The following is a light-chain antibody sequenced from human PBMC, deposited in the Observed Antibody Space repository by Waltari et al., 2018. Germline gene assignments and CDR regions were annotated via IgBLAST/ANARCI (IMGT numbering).Light chain of an antibody. J-gene: IGLJ1*01. CDR3: ASYRSGSTLGV. CDR2: EVS. CDR1: STDVGGYNY. V-gene: IGLV2-14*01. Sequence: QSALTQPPSVSGSPGQSITISCTGTSTDVGGYNYVSWYQHHPAKAPKLMIYEVSNRPSWVSNRFSGSKSGNTASLTISGLLAEDEGDYYCASYRSGSTLGVFGTGTEVTVL.